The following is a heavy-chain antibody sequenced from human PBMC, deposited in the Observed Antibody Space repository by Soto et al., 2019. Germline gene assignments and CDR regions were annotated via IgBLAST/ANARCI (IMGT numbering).Heavy chain of an antibody. V-gene: IGHV3-23*01. D-gene: IGHD3-22*01. CDR2: ISSTAGRTS. CDR3: ARSYYYESTGYYRTFDY. CDR1: GFTFNTYP. J-gene: IGHJ4*02. Sequence: PGGSLSLSCATSGFTFNTYPMTWVRQAPGKGLEWVSSISSTAGRTSSYADSVKGRFAISRDFSDNTVYLQMNNLRVDDTAVYLCARSYYYESTGYYRTFDYWGPGTLVTVSS.